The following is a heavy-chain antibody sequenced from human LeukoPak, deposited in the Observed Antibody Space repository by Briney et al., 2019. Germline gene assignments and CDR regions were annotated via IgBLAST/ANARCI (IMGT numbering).Heavy chain of an antibody. Sequence: SQTLSLTCTVSGGSISSGDYYWSWIRQPPGKGLEWIGYIYYSGSNNYNPSLKSRVTISVDTSKNQFSLKLSSVTAADTAVYYCAREVLWFGEWYGMDVWGQGTTVTVSS. J-gene: IGHJ6*02. CDR3: AREVLWFGEWYGMDV. CDR1: GGSISSGDYY. V-gene: IGHV4-30-4*01. CDR2: IYYSGSN. D-gene: IGHD3-10*01.